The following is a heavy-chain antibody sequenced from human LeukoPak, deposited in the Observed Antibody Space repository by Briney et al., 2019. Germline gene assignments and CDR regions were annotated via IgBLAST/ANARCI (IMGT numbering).Heavy chain of an antibody. V-gene: IGHV1-8*03. CDR2: MNANSGNT. CDR3: ARGHVAAAGSQSGAFDI. J-gene: IGHJ3*02. CDR1: GYTFTSYD. Sequence: ASVKVSCKASGYTFTSYDINWVRQATGQGLEWMGWMNANSGNTGYAQKFQGRVTITRNTSISTAYMELSSLRSEDTAVYYCARGHVAAAGSQSGAFDIWGQGTMVTVSS. D-gene: IGHD6-13*01.